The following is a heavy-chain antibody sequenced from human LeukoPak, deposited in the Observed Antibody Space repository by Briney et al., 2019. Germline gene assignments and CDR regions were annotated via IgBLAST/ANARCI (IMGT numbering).Heavy chain of an antibody. Sequence: SETLSLTCAVYGGSFSGYYWSWIRQPPGKGLEWIGEINHSGSTNYNPSLKSRVTISVDTPKNQFSLKLSSVTAADTAVYYCARVGGGDYAWGSSSYYFDYWGQGTLVTVSS. CDR2: INHSGST. J-gene: IGHJ4*02. CDR3: ARVGGGDYAWGSSSYYFDY. V-gene: IGHV4-34*01. D-gene: IGHD3-16*01. CDR1: GGSFSGYY.